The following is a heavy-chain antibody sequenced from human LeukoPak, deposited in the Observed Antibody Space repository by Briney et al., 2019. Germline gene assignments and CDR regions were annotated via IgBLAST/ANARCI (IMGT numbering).Heavy chain of an antibody. J-gene: IGHJ4*02. Sequence: GGSLRLSCAGSGFIFNNYAMHWVRQPPGKGLEWVSGISWNSGDIGYADSVKGRFTISRENAKNSLYLQMNSLRAEDTALYYCAKDTCSSTSCSNDYWGQGTLVTVSS. CDR1: GFIFNNYA. CDR3: AKDTCSSTSCSNDY. CDR2: ISWNSGDI. D-gene: IGHD2-2*01. V-gene: IGHV3-9*01.